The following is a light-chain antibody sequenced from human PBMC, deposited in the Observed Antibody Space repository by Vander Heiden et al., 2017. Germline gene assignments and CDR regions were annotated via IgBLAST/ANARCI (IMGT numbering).Light chain of an antibody. V-gene: IGKV2-28*01. CDR2: LGS. CDR3: MQALQTL. Sequence: DIVMTQSPLPLPVTPGEPASISCRSSQSLLHSNGYNYLDWYLQKPGQSPQLLIYLGSNRASGVPDRFSGSGSGTDFTLKINRVEAEDVGVYYCMQALQTLFGGGTKVEIK. J-gene: IGKJ4*01. CDR1: QSLLHSNGYNY.